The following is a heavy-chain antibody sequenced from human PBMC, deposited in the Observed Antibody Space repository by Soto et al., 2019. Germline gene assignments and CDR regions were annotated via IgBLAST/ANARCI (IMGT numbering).Heavy chain of an antibody. D-gene: IGHD5-12*01. Sequence: QVQLVESGGGVVQPGGSLRLSCAVSGFTFVNYAVHWVRQAPGKGLEWVAVMSNDGGDQYYTDSVKGRFIISRDSSQNILYLQLSNVRPEETALYYCAREGSGYDTRFDYWGQGTLVTISS. V-gene: IGHV3-30*04. CDR3: AREGSGYDTRFDY. J-gene: IGHJ4*02. CDR1: GFTFVNYA. CDR2: MSNDGGDQ.